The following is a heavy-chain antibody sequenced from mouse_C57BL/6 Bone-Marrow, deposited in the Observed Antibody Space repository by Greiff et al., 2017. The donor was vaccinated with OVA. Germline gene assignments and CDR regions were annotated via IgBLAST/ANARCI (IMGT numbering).Heavy chain of an antibody. CDR3: ARVTTVPNWYFDV. V-gene: IGHV1-72*01. Sequence: VQLQQPGAELVKPGASVKLSCKASGYTFTSYWMHWVKQRPGRGLEWIGRIDPNSGGTKYNEKFKSKATLTVDKPSSTAYMQLSRLTSEDSAVYYCARVTTVPNWYFDVWGTGTTVTVSS. D-gene: IGHD1-1*01. CDR1: GYTFTSYW. J-gene: IGHJ1*03. CDR2: IDPNSGGT.